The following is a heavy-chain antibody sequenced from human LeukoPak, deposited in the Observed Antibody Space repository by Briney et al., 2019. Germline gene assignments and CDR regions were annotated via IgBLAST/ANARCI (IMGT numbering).Heavy chain of an antibody. CDR3: AIITFGGVIALDY. CDR2: INPNSGGT. J-gene: IGHJ4*02. V-gene: IGHV1-2*06. D-gene: IGHD3-16*02. Sequence: ASVKVSCKASGYTFTGYYMHWVRQAPGQGLEWMGRINPNSGGTNYAQKFQGRVTMTRGTSISTAYMELSRLRSDDTAVYYCAIITFGGVIALDYWGQGTLVTVSS. CDR1: GYTFTGYY.